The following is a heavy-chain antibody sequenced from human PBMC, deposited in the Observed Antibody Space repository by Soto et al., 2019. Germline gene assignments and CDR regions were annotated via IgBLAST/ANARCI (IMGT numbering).Heavy chain of an antibody. J-gene: IGHJ6*02. CDR1: GFTFSSYE. Sequence: GSLRLSCAVSGFTFSSYEMNWVRQAPGKGLEWVSYIGTSGKTIYYADSVRGRFTISRDNAKNSLYLQMNSLRAEDTAVYFCARDPAIYSGKFDYGLDVWGRGTTVTVSS. CDR3: ARDPAIYSGKFDYGLDV. D-gene: IGHD4-4*01. V-gene: IGHV3-48*03. CDR2: IGTSGKTI.